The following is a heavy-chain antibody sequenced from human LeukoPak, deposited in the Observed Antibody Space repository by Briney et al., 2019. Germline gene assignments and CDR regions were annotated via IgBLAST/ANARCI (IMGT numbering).Heavy chain of an antibody. D-gene: IGHD3-22*01. Sequence: GGSLRLSCAASGFTFSSYAMSWVRQAPGKGLEWVSAISGSGGSTYYADSVKGRFTISRDNSKNTLYLQMNSLRAEDTAVYYCAKGVPTLYYYDSSGLFDYWGQGTLVTVSS. V-gene: IGHV3-23*01. CDR2: ISGSGGST. CDR1: GFTFSSYA. J-gene: IGHJ4*02. CDR3: AKGVPTLYYYDSSGLFDY.